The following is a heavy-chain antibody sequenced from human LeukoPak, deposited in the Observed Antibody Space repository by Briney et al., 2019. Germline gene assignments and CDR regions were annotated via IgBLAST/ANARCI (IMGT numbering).Heavy chain of an antibody. D-gene: IGHD4-17*01. CDR2: VSGSSSYI. J-gene: IGHJ4*02. CDR3: ARGRTHDYGVDYFDY. CDR1: GFTFSSYN. V-gene: IGHV3-21*01. Sequence: GGSLRLSCAASGFTFSSYNMNWVRQAPGKGLEWVSSVSGSSSYIYYADSVKGRFTISRDNAKNSLYLQMNSLRAEDTAVYYCARGRTHDYGVDYFDYWGQGTLVTVSS.